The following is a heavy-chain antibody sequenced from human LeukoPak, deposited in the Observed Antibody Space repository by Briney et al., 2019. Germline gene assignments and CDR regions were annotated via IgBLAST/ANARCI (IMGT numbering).Heavy chain of an antibody. D-gene: IGHD3-10*01. Sequence: QTGGSLRLSCAASGFTFSSYAMSWVRQAPGKGLEWVSAIVGRGGSTYYADSVKGRFTISRDNSKNTLYLQMNSLRAEDTAVYYCARAPLWFGELFGSGAFDYWGQGALVTVSS. CDR1: GFTFSSYA. CDR2: IVGRGGST. V-gene: IGHV3-23*01. CDR3: ARAPLWFGELFGSGAFDY. J-gene: IGHJ4*02.